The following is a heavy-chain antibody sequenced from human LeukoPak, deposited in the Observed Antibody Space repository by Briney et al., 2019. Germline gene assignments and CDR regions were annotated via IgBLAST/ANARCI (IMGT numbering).Heavy chain of an antibody. Sequence: GGSLRLSCAASGFTFSSYAMNWVRQAPGKGLEWVSAISGSGGSTYYADSVKGRFTISRDNSKNTLYLQMNSLRAEDTAVYYCARAVVVVITNFDYWGQGTLVTVSS. D-gene: IGHD3-22*01. CDR3: ARAVVVVITNFDY. CDR2: ISGSGGST. J-gene: IGHJ4*02. CDR1: GFTFSSYA. V-gene: IGHV3-23*01.